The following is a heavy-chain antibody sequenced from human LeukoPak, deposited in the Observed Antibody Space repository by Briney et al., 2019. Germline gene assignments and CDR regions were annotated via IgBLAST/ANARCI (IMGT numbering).Heavy chain of an antibody. J-gene: IGHJ4*02. CDR2: INHSGSA. V-gene: IGHV4-34*01. CDR1: GGSFSGYY. Sequence: PSETLSLTCAVYGGSFSGYYWSWIRQPPGKGLEWIGEINHSGSANYNPSLKSRVTISVDTSKNQFSLKLSSVTAADTAVYYCAVEDYWGQGTLVTVSS. CDR3: AVEDY.